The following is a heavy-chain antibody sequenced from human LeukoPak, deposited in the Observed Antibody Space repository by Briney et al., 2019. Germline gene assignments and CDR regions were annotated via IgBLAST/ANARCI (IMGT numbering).Heavy chain of an antibody. V-gene: IGHV3-30-3*01. J-gene: IGHJ4*02. Sequence: GGSLRLSCAASGFIFSSYAMHWVRQTPGKGLEWVAVISYDGSNKYYVDSVKGRFTISRDNSKNTLYLQMNSLRAEDTAVYYCARGADFLYYFDYWGQGTLVTVSS. D-gene: IGHD3-3*01. CDR3: ARGADFLYYFDY. CDR2: ISYDGSNK. CDR1: GFIFSSYA.